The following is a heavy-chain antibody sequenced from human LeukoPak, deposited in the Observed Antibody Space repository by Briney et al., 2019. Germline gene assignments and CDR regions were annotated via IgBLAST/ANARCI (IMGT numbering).Heavy chain of an antibody. Sequence: GASVKVSCKASGGTFSSYAISWVRQAPGQGLEWMGRIIPIFGTANYALKFQGRVTITTDESTSTAYMELSSLRSEDTAVYYCARDRGSKLRMLGPDYWGQGTLVTVSS. CDR1: GGTFSSYA. D-gene: IGHD3-10*02. CDR3: ARDRGSKLRMLGPDY. CDR2: IIPIFGTA. J-gene: IGHJ4*02. V-gene: IGHV1-69*05.